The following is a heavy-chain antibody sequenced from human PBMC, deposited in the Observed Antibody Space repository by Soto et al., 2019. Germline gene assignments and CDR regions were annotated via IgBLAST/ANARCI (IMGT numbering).Heavy chain of an antibody. V-gene: IGHV1-69*13. Sequence: SVKVSCKASGYTFTSYGISWVRQAPGQGLEWMGGIIPIFGTANYAQKFQGRVTITADESTSTAYMELSSLRSEDTAVYYCAIAVVPAAHATPWFDPWGQGTLVTVSS. D-gene: IGHD2-2*01. CDR1: GYTFTSYG. J-gene: IGHJ5*02. CDR3: AIAVVPAAHATPWFDP. CDR2: IIPIFGTA.